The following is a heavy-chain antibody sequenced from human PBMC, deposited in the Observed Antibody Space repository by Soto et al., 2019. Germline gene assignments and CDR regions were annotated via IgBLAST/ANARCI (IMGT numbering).Heavy chain of an antibody. V-gene: IGHV3-23*01. CDR1: GFTVSSNY. D-gene: IGHD5-18*01. CDR2: ISGSGGST. J-gene: IGHJ3*02. CDR3: ARDFGYNYGYDAFDI. Sequence: GGSLRLSCAASGFTVSSNYMSWVRQAPGKGLEWVSGISGSGGSTYYVDSVKGRFTISRDNSKNTLYLQMNSLIAEDTAVYYCARDFGYNYGYDAFDIWGRGTMVTVSS.